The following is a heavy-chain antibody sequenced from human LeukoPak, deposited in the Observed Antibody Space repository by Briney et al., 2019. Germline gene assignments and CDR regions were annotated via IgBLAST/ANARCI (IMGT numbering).Heavy chain of an antibody. V-gene: IGHV3-48*04. J-gene: IGHJ4*02. D-gene: IGHD5-24*01. Sequence: GGSLRLSCAGTGFTFSTYSMNWVRQTPDKGLEWVSYISSSSSTIYYADSVKGRFTISRDNAKNSLYLQMNSLRAEDTAVYYCAIDQRWLQSPLGDYWGQGTLVTVSS. CDR2: ISSSSSTI. CDR3: AIDQRWLQSPLGDY. CDR1: GFTFSTYS.